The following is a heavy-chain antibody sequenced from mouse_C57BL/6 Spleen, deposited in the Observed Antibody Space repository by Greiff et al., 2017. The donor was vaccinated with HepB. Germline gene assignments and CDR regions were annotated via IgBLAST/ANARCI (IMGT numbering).Heavy chain of an antibody. CDR1: GYTFTNYL. D-gene: IGHD4-1*01. Sequence: QVQLQQSGAELVRPGTSVKMSCKASGYTFTNYLIEWVKQRPGHGLEWIGVIHPGSGCTNYNEKFKCKATLTVCKSSSTAYMQLSSLTSEDSAVYYCARSDGKWDLAYWGRGTLVTVSA. J-gene: IGHJ3*01. CDR2: IHPGSGCT. V-gene: IGHV1-54*01. CDR3: ARSDGKWDLAY.